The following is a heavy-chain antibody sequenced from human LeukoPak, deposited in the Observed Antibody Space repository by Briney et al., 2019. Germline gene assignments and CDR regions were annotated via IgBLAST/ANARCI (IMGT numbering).Heavy chain of an antibody. CDR2: IYSGGST. CDR1: GFTVSSNY. V-gene: IGHV3-53*01. CDR3: AREFLSADSSSRYRGFDP. Sequence: GGSLRLSCAASGFTVSSNYMSWVRQAPGKGLEWVSVIYSGGSTYYADSVKGRFTISRDNSKNTLYLQMNSLRAEDTAVYYCAREFLSADSSSRYRGFDPWGQGTLVTVSS. J-gene: IGHJ5*02. D-gene: IGHD6-13*01.